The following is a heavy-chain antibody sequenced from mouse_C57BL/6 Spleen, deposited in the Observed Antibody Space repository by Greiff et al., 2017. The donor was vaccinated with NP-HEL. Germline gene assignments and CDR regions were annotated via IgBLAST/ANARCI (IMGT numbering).Heavy chain of an antibody. V-gene: IGHV3-6*01. CDR3: ARGVYDYDLYYFDY. CDR1: GYSITSGYY. J-gene: IGHJ2*01. D-gene: IGHD2-4*01. CDR2: ISYDGSN. Sequence: ESGPGLVKPSQSLSLTCSVTGYSITSGYYWNWIRQFPGNKLEWMGYISYDGSNNYNPSLKNRISITRDTSKNQFFLKLNSVTTEDTATYYCARGVYDYDLYYFDYWGQGTTRTVSS.